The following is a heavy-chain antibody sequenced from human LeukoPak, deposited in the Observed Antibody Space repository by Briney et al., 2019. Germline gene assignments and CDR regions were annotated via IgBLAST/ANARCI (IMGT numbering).Heavy chain of an antibody. Sequence: GASVKVSCKASGGTFISYAISWVRQAPGQGLEWMGGIIPIFGTANYAQKFQGRVTITTDESTSTAYMELSSLRSEDTAVYYCARVALPEVPAAMRGFWFDPWGQGTLVTVSS. CDR2: IIPIFGTA. CDR3: ARVALPEVPAAMRGFWFDP. V-gene: IGHV1-69*05. CDR1: GGTFISYA. D-gene: IGHD2-2*01. J-gene: IGHJ5*02.